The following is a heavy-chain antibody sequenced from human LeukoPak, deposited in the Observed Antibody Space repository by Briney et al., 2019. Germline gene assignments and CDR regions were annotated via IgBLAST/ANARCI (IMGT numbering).Heavy chain of an antibody. D-gene: IGHD3-16*01. Sequence: HAGGPLRLSCAASGFTCSSYAMSWVRQAPRKGLEWVSAISGSGGSTYYADSLKGRFTISRDNSKNTLYLQMNSLRAEDTAVYYCAKVTYDYVWIWDTTYADYWGQGTLVTVSS. V-gene: IGHV3-23*01. CDR2: ISGSGGST. CDR1: GFTCSSYA. CDR3: AKVTYDYVWIWDTTYADY. J-gene: IGHJ4*02.